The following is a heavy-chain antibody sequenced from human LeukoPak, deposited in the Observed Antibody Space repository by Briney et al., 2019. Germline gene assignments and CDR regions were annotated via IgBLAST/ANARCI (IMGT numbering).Heavy chain of an antibody. V-gene: IGHV1-2*06. CDR2: INPNSGGT. Sequence: ASVKVSCKASGYTFTGYYMHWVRQAPGQGLEWMGRINPNSGGTNYAQKFQGRVTMTRDTSISTAYMELSRLRSDDTAVCYCARGYCSSTSCHYGMDVWGQGTTVTVSS. D-gene: IGHD2-2*01. J-gene: IGHJ6*02. CDR1: GYTFTGYY. CDR3: ARGYCSSTSCHYGMDV.